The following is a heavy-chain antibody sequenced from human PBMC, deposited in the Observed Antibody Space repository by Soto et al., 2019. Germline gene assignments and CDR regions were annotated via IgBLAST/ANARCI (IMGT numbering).Heavy chain of an antibody. Sequence: VSVKVSCKASGYTFSSYGISWVRHAPGQGLEWMGWISAYNGNTNYAQKLQGRVTMTTDTSTSTAYMELRSLRSDDTAVYYCARDGGYSGPGWFDPWGQGTLVTVSS. CDR2: ISAYNGNT. CDR1: GYTFSSYG. CDR3: ARDGGYSGPGWFDP. D-gene: IGHD5-12*01. J-gene: IGHJ5*02. V-gene: IGHV1-18*01.